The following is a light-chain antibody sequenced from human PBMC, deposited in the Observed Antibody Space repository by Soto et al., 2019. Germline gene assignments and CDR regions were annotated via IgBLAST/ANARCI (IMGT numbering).Light chain of an antibody. CDR1: QGISVY. CDR2: AAS. J-gene: IGKJ4*01. Sequence: DIQMTQSPSSLSASLGDRVTITCRASQGISVYLAWFQQKPGKVPKLLIYAASTLQSGVPSRFSGSGSGTDFTLTISSLQPEDVATYYCQKYNSAPLNFGGGTKVEIK. V-gene: IGKV1-27*01. CDR3: QKYNSAPLN.